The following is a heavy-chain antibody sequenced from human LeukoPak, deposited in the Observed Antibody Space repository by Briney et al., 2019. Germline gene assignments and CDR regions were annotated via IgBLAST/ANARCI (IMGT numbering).Heavy chain of an antibody. CDR1: GFTFSSHS. J-gene: IGHJ4*02. CDR2: IGTSGATK. CDR3: ARENRAVAYYFDY. V-gene: IGHV3-48*03. D-gene: IGHD6-19*01. Sequence: GGSLRLSCAASGFTFSSHSMSWVRQAPGKGLEWVSYIGTSGATKYYADSVKGRFTISRDNAKNSLYLQMNSLRAEDTAVYYCARENRAVAYYFDYWGQGNLVTVSS.